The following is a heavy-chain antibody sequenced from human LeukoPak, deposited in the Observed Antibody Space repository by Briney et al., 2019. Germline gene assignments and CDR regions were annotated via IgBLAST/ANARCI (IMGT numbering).Heavy chain of an antibody. Sequence: PGGSLRLSCAASGFTFSGYWMSWVRQAPGKGLEWVANMKQDGSEKYYVDSVKGRFTISRDNSKNTLYLQMNSLRAEDTAVYYCAKVSTGGSSSSVYYFDFWGQGTLVTVSS. D-gene: IGHD6-6*01. CDR2: MKQDGSEK. J-gene: IGHJ4*02. CDR1: GFTFSGYW. CDR3: AKVSTGGSSSSVYYFDF. V-gene: IGHV3-7*03.